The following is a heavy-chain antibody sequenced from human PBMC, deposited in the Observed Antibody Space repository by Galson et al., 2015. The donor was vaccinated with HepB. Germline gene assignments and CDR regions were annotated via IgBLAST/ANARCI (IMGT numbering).Heavy chain of an antibody. V-gene: IGHV3-21*01. D-gene: IGHD3-10*01. J-gene: IGHJ6*03. CDR3: ARWFGEGYYYYYYMDV. CDR2: ISSSSSYI. Sequence: SLRLSCAASGFTFSSYSMNWVRQAPGKGLEWVSSISSSSSYIYYADSVKGRFTISRDNAKNSLYLQMNSLRAEDTAVYYCARWFGEGYYYYYYMDVWGKGTTVTVSS. CDR1: GFTFSSYS.